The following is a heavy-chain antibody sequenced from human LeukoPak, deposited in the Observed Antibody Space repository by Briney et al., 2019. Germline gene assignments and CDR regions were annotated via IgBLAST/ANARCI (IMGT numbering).Heavy chain of an antibody. CDR2: IRYDGSNK. D-gene: IGHD3-10*01. CDR1: GFTFSSYG. V-gene: IGHV3-30*02. J-gene: IGHJ4*02. Sequence: GGSLRLSCAASGFTFSSYGMHWVRQAPGKGLEWVAFIRYDGSNKYYADSVKGRFTISRDNSKNTLYLQMNSLRAEDTAVYYCAKDLRGMQWFSYYFDYWGQGTLVAVSS. CDR3: AKDLRGMQWFSYYFDY.